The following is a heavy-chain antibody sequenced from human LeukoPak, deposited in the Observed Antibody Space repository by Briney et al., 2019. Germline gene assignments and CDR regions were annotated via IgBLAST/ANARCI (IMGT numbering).Heavy chain of an antibody. J-gene: IGHJ4*02. CDR1: GGSISSGSYY. D-gene: IGHD6-13*01. V-gene: IGHV4-61*02. Sequence: SETLSLTCTVSGGSISSGSYYWSWIRQPAGKGLEWIGRIYTSGSTNYNPSLKSRVTISVDTSKNQFSLKLSSVTAADTAVYYCARDLRLGSSWYGFDYWGQGTPVTVSS. CDR3: ARDLRLGSSWYGFDY. CDR2: IYTSGST.